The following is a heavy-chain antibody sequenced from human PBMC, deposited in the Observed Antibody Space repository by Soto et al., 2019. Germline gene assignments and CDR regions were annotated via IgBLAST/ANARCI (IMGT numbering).Heavy chain of an antibody. CDR3: ARPLGWRDAYDV. CDR2: IKQDGSEE. Sequence: GGSLRLSCAASGFTFSSYWMNWVRQAPGKGLEWVANIKQDGSEEYFLDSVKGRFTISRDNAKNSLYLQMNSLRAEDTAVYYCARPLGWRDAYDVWGPGTRVTVSS. V-gene: IGHV3-7*01. J-gene: IGHJ3*01. CDR1: GFTFSSYW. D-gene: IGHD6-19*01.